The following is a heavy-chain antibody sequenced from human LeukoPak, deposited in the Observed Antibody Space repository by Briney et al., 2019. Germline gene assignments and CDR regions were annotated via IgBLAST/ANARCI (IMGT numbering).Heavy chain of an antibody. CDR2: IFSGGST. Sequence: PGGSLRPSCAASGFTFSGFAMTWVRQAPGKGLEWVSVIFSGGSTYYADSVKGRFTISRDNSKNTLYLQMNSLRAEDTAVYYCARGDYYGSGLNAFDIWGQGTMVTVSS. CDR3: ARGDYYGSGLNAFDI. J-gene: IGHJ3*02. V-gene: IGHV3-53*01. CDR1: GFTFSGFA. D-gene: IGHD3-10*01.